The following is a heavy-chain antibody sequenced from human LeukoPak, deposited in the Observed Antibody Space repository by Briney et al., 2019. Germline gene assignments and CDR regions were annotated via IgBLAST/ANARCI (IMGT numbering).Heavy chain of an antibody. CDR1: GFTFSSYA. CDR3: ARNRVGDILFDY. CDR2: ISYDGSNK. Sequence: PGRSPRLSCAASGFTFSSYAMHWVRQAPGKGLEWVAVISYDGSNKYYADSVKGRFTISRDNSKNTLYLQMNSLRAEDTAVYYCARNRVGDILFDYWGQGTLVTVSS. V-gene: IGHV3-30*04. D-gene: IGHD4-17*01. J-gene: IGHJ4*02.